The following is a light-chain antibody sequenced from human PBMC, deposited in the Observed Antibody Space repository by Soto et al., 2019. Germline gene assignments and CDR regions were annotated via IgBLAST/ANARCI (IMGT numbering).Light chain of an antibody. CDR3: SSYTNRNTVV. V-gene: IGLV2-14*03. Sequence: QSALTQPASVSGSPGQSITIFCTGTSSDVGGYNYVSWYQQRPGKPPKLMNYDVTNRPSGVSNRFSGSKSGSTASLTISGPQAEDEGDYYCSSYTNRNTVVFGGGTKLTVL. CDR2: DVT. J-gene: IGLJ3*02. CDR1: SSDVGGYNY.